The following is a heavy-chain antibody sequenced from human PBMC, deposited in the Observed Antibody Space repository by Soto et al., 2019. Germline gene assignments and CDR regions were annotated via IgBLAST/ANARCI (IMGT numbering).Heavy chain of an antibody. D-gene: IGHD2-21*02. Sequence: SETLSLTCAVYGGSFSGYYWSWIRQPPGKGLEWIGEINHSGSTNYNPSLKSRVTISVDTSKNTVYLQMKSLRAEYTAMYYCTGFGGNSVWGQGTLVTVS. J-gene: IGHJ4*02. CDR3: TGFGGNSV. CDR2: INHSGST. V-gene: IGHV4-34*01. CDR1: GGSFSGYY.